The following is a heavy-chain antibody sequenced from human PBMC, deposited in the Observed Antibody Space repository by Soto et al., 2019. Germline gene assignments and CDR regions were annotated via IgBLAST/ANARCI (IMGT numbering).Heavy chain of an antibody. CDR2: IYHSVST. Sequence: QLHLQESGSGLVKPSQTLSLTCAVYGGSVSSGGYSCSWIRQPPGKGLEWIGYIYHSVSTYYNPSLKSPVTISVDRSKNQFSLKLTSVTAADTAVYYCARVPSPWGQGTLVTVSS. CDR1: GGSVSSGGYS. J-gene: IGHJ5*02. V-gene: IGHV4-30-2*01. CDR3: ARVPSP.